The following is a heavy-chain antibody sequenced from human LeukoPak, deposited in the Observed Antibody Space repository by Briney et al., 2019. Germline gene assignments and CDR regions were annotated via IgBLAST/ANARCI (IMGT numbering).Heavy chain of an antibody. CDR2: ISAASRGI. Sequence: GGSLRLSCAASGFTFSTYSMSWVRQAPGKGLEWISHISAASRGIYYADSVKGRFTISRDNAENSVFLQMRSLRLEDTAVYYCARGEYHQDGIGYNRFDNWGQGALVTVSS. V-gene: IGHV3-48*01. J-gene: IGHJ4*02. CDR1: GFTFSTYS. CDR3: ARGEYHQDGIGYNRFDN. D-gene: IGHD5-24*01.